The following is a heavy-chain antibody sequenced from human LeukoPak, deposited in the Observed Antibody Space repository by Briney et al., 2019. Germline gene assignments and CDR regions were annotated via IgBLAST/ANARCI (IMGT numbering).Heavy chain of an antibody. V-gene: IGHV3-30*04. J-gene: IGHJ4*02. Sequence: QPGRSLRLSCAASGFTFRTYAMNWVRQAPGKGLEWVAVISDDGSNKYYAESVRGQFTISRDNSKNTLDLQMNSLRAEDTAVYYCSKDGGVTIIMAYFDYWGQGTLVTVSS. CDR3: SKDGGVTIIMAYFDY. CDR2: ISDDGSNK. CDR1: GFTFRTYA. D-gene: IGHD4-17*01.